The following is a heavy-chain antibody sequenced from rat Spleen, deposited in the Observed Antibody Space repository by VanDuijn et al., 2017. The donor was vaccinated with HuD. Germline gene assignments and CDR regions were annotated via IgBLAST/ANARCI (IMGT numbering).Heavy chain of an antibody. CDR3: ATQDYGGYSERPFAY. CDR2: ISYDGSSS. CDR1: GFTFSDFY. D-gene: IGHD1-11*01. V-gene: IGHV5-29*01. Sequence: EVQLVESDGGLVQPGRSLKLSCAASGFTFSDFYMAWVRQAPTKGLEWVATISYDGSSSYSRDSVKGRFTISRDNAKSTLYLQMDSLRSEDAATYYCATQDYGGYSERPFAYWGQGTLVTVSS. J-gene: IGHJ3*01.